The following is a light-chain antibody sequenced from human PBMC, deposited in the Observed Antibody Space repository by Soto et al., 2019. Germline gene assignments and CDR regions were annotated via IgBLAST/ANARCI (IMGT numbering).Light chain of an antibody. J-gene: IGKJ4*01. CDR3: QQYNNWPLT. V-gene: IGKV3-15*01. Sequence: EIVMTQSPATLSVSPGETATLSCRASQSLTSYLAWYQQKPDQAPRLLIYGISTRATDIPDRFSGSGSGTEFTLTISSLQSEDFAVYYCQQYNNWPLTFGGGTKVDIK. CDR1: QSLTSY. CDR2: GIS.